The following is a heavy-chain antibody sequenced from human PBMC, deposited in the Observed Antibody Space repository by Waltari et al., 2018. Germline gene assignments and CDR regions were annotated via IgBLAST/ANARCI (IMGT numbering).Heavy chain of an antibody. Sequence: QVQLQQWGAGLLKPSETLSLTCAVYGGSFSGYYWSWLRQPPGKGLEWIGEINHSGSTNYNPSLKSRVTISVDTSKNQFSLKLSSVTAADTAVYYCARERGPTTVTTGGGYFDYWGQGTLVTVSS. CDR2: INHSGST. V-gene: IGHV4-34*01. D-gene: IGHD4-17*01. J-gene: IGHJ4*02. CDR1: GGSFSGYY. CDR3: ARERGPTTVTTGGGYFDY.